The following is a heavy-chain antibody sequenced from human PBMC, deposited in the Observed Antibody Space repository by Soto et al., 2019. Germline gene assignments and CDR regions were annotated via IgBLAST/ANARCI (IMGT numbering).Heavy chain of an antibody. J-gene: IGHJ4*02. CDR3: ARGNVVAIDY. Sequence: SETLSLTCAVSGGSISSSNWWSWVRQPPGKGLEWIGEIYHSGTTHYSASLRSRVSISVDRSKNQFSLKLSSVTAADTAVYYCARGNVVAIDYWGQGTLVTVSS. D-gene: IGHD2-21*01. V-gene: IGHV4-4*02. CDR2: IYHSGTT. CDR1: GGSISSSNW.